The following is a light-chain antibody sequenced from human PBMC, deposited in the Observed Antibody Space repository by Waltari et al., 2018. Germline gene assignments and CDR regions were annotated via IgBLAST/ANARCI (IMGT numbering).Light chain of an antibody. CDR1: SSNIGSNY. V-gene: IGLV1-47*01. Sequence: ISCSGSSSNIGSNYVYWYQQLPGTAPKLLNYRNNQRPSGVPDRFSGSKSGTSASLAISGLRSEDEADYYCAAWDDSLSGHVVFGGGTKLTVL. J-gene: IGLJ2*01. CDR3: AAWDDSLSGHVV. CDR2: RNN.